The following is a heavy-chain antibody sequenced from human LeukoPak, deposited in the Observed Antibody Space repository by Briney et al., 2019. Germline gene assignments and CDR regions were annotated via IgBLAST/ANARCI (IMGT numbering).Heavy chain of an antibody. J-gene: IGHJ6*03. CDR1: GGSISSSSYY. D-gene: IGHD3-10*01. V-gene: IGHV4-39*01. CDR2: IYYSGST. CDR3: ASVRRGFGESSKYYSYYYMDV. Sequence: SETLSLTCTISGGSISSSSYYWGWIRQPPGKGLEWIGNIYYSGSTYYNPSLKSRVTMSVDTSKNQFSLKLSAVTAADTVVYNCASVRRGFGESSKYYSYYYMDVWGNGTTVTISS.